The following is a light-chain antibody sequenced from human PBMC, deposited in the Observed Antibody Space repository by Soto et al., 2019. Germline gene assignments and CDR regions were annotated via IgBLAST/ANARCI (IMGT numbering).Light chain of an antibody. J-gene: IGKJ3*01. V-gene: IGKV3-15*01. Sequence: EIVMTQSPATLSVSPGERATLSCRASQSVSSNLAWYQQKPGQVPRLLIYGASTRATGIPARFSGSGSGTEFTLTISSLQSEDFAVYYCQHYNNCPPIFTFGPGTKVDIK. CDR1: QSVSSN. CDR2: GAS. CDR3: QHYNNCPPIFT.